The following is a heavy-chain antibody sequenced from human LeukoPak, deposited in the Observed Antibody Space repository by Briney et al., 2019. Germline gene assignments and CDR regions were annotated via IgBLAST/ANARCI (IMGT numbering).Heavy chain of an antibody. CDR2: IYSGGST. CDR1: GFTVSSNY. J-gene: IGHJ4*02. Sequence: GGSLRLSCAASGFTVSSNYMSWVRQAPGKGLEWVSVIYSGGSTYYADSVKGRFTISRDNSKNTLYLQMNSLRAEDAAVYYCATDGRGYGSGSQAPFDYWGQGTLVTVSS. D-gene: IGHD3-10*01. CDR3: ATDGRGYGSGSQAPFDY. V-gene: IGHV3-66*01.